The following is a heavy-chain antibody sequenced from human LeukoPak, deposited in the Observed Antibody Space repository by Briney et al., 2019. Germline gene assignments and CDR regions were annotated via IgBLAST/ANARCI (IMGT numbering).Heavy chain of an antibody. J-gene: IGHJ4*02. Sequence: PGGSLRLSCAASGFPLSGYSMNWVRQAPGKGLEWVSSITGSTNYIYYADSVKGRFTISRDNAKNSLYLQMNSLRAEDTAVYYCARVGYCSSSTCRNYFDYWGQGILVTVSS. V-gene: IGHV3-21*01. D-gene: IGHD2-2*01. CDR1: GFPLSGYS. CDR2: ITGSTNYI. CDR3: ARVGYCSSSTCRNYFDY.